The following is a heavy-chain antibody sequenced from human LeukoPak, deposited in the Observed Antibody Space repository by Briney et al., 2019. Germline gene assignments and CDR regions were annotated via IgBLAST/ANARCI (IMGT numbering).Heavy chain of an antibody. J-gene: IGHJ5*02. CDR3: ARVPISDSRWYFSWFDP. V-gene: IGHV1-2*02. CDR1: GYTFTGYY. CDR2: INPNSGGT. D-gene: IGHD6-13*01. Sequence: ASVKVSCKASGYTFTGYYMHWVRQAPGQGLEWMGWINPNSGGTNYAQKFQGRVTMTRDTSISTAYMELSRLRSDDTAVYYCARVPISDSRWYFSWFDPWGQGTLVTVSS.